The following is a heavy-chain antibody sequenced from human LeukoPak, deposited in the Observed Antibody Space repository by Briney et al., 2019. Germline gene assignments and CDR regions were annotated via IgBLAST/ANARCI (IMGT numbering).Heavy chain of an antibody. V-gene: IGHV4-39*07. J-gene: IGHJ4*02. D-gene: IGHD5-24*01. CDR2: IYYSGTT. Sequence: SETLSLTCTVSGGSISSSDYYWGWIRQPPGKGLEWIASIYYSGTTNYNPSLKSRVAMSVDTSRKQFSLRLSSVTAADTAVYYCARAGGYNLPFDFWGQGAPVTVSS. CDR1: GGSISSSDYY. CDR3: ARAGGYNLPFDF.